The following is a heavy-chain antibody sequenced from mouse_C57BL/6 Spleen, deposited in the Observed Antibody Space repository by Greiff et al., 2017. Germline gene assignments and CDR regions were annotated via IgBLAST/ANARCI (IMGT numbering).Heavy chain of an antibody. CDR1: GYAFSSSW. Sequence: VQLQESGPELVKPGASVKISCKASGYAFSSSWMNWVKQRPGKGLEWIGRIYPGDGDTNYNGKFKGKATLTADKSSSTAYMQLSSLTSEDSAVYFCARSRGYGSSYGAMDYWGQGTSVTVSS. CDR3: ARSRGYGSSYGAMDY. D-gene: IGHD1-1*01. V-gene: IGHV1-82*01. J-gene: IGHJ4*01. CDR2: IYPGDGDT.